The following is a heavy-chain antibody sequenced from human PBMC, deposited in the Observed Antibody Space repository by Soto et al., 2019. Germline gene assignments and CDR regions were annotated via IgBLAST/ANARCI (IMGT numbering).Heavy chain of an antibody. Sequence: ASVKVSCKASGYTFTGYYMHWVRQAPGQGLEWMGWINPNSGGTNYAQKFQCRVTMTRDTSISTAYMELSRLRSDDTAVYYCASHYYDSSGYLPLDYWGQRTLVTVSS. CDR2: INPNSGGT. V-gene: IGHV1-2*02. CDR1: GYTFTGYY. CDR3: ASHYYDSSGYLPLDY. J-gene: IGHJ4*02. D-gene: IGHD3-22*01.